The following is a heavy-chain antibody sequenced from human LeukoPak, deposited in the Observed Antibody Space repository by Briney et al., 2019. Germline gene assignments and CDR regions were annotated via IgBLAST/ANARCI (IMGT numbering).Heavy chain of an antibody. Sequence: KSGGSLRLSCAASGLTVSSNYMTWVRQPPGKGLEWIGSIYYSGSTYYNPSLKSRVTISVDTSKNQFSLKLNSVTATDTAVYYCARHYGPWGQGTLVTVSS. J-gene: IGHJ4*02. CDR2: IYYSGST. CDR1: GLTVSSNY. D-gene: IGHD3-10*01. CDR3: ARHYGP. V-gene: IGHV4-39*01.